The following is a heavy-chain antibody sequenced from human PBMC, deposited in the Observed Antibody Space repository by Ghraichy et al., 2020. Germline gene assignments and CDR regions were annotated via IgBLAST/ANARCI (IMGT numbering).Heavy chain of an antibody. Sequence: GGSLRLSCAASGFTFSSYSMNWVRQAPGKGLEWVSSISSSSSYIYYADSVKGRFTISRDNAKNSLYLQMNSLRAEDTAVYYCARYGIQLWSTDAFDIWGQGTMVTVSS. J-gene: IGHJ3*02. V-gene: IGHV3-21*01. CDR3: ARYGIQLWSTDAFDI. CDR2: ISSSSSYI. CDR1: GFTFSSYS. D-gene: IGHD5-18*01.